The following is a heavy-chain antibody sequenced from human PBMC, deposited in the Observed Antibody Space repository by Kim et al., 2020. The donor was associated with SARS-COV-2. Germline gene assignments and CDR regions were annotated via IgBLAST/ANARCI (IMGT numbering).Heavy chain of an antibody. J-gene: IGHJ4*01. V-gene: IGHV3-7*04. Sequence: KSRVTICRENAKNSLYLQMNSLWADDTAVYYCAKDCTGVCCDYWGQGTLVAVSS. CDR3: AKDCTGVCCDY. D-gene: IGHD3-10*02.